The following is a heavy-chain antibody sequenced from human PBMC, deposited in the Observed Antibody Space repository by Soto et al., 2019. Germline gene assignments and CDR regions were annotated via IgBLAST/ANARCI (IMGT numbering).Heavy chain of an antibody. Sequence: QMQLVQSGPEVKKPGTSVKVSCKASGFTFTSSAVQWVRQARGQRLEWIGWIGVGGGNRHYAQKFQERVTITRDMSTNTAYMELSSLRSEDTAVYYCAALGVNFDHWGQGTLVTVSS. CDR3: AALGVNFDH. D-gene: IGHD2-8*01. CDR1: GFTFTSSA. CDR2: IGVGGGNR. J-gene: IGHJ4*02. V-gene: IGHV1-58*01.